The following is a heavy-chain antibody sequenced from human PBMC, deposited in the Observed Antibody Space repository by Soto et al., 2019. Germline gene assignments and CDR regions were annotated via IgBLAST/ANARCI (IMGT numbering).Heavy chain of an antibody. CDR2: INHSGST. Sequence: QVQLQQWGAGLLKPSETLSLTCAVYGGSFSDYYWCWIRQPPGKGLEWIGEINHSGSTNYNPSLKSRVTISVDTSKNQFSLKLSSVTAADTAVYYCARGGLDWGQGTLVTGSS. V-gene: IGHV4-34*01. CDR1: GGSFSDYY. CDR3: ARGGLD. J-gene: IGHJ4*02.